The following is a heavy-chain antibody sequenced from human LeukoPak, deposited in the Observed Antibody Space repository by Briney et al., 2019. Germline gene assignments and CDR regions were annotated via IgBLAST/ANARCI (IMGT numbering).Heavy chain of an antibody. CDR1: GFTFNTYS. CDR3: AKRRGSGWYSYFDY. Sequence: GGSLRLSCEASGFTFNTYSMNWARQAPGKGLEWVSSIDSSGGYMFYADSVKGRFIISRDNAKDSLYLQMNSLRAEDTAVFYCAKRRGSGWYSYFDYWGQGTLVTVSS. D-gene: IGHD6-19*01. CDR2: IDSSGGYM. J-gene: IGHJ4*02. V-gene: IGHV3-21*04.